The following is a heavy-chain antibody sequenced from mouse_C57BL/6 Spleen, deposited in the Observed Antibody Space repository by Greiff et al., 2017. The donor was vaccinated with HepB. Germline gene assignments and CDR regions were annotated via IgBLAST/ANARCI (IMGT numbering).Heavy chain of an antibody. V-gene: IGHV5-17*01. Sequence: EVKLQESGGGLVKPGGSLKLSCAASGFTFSDYGMHWVRQAPEKGLEWVAYISSGSSTIYYADTVKGRFTISRDNAKNTLFLQMTSLRSEDTAMYYCARKKGNYAMDYWGQGTSVTVSS. CDR1: GFTFSDYG. CDR3: ARKKGNYAMDY. J-gene: IGHJ4*01. CDR2: ISSGSSTI.